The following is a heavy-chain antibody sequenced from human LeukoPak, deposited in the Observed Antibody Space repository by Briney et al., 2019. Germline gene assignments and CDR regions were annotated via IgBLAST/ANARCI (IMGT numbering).Heavy chain of an antibody. CDR2: IYYSGST. CDR1: GGSISSYY. D-gene: IGHD6-13*01. V-gene: IGHV4-59*01. CDR3: ARATGIAAAGQIDY. J-gene: IGHJ4*02. Sequence: PSETLSLTCTVSGGSISSYYWSWIRQPPGKGLEWIGYIYYSGSTNYNPSLKSRVTISVDTSKNQFSLKLSSVTAADTAVYYCARATGIAAAGQIDYWGQGTLVTVSS.